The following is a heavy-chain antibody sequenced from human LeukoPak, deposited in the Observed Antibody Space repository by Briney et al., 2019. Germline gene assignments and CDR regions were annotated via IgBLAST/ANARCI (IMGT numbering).Heavy chain of an antibody. D-gene: IGHD3-10*01. Sequence: GGSLRLSCAASGFTLSNNYISWVRQAPGKGLEWVSVIYSGGSTYYAGSVKGRFTISRHNSKNTLYLQMDSLRAEDTAVYYCASQVRGDLISYGMDVWGQGTTVTVSS. CDR1: GFTLSNNY. CDR2: IYSGGST. CDR3: ASQVRGDLISYGMDV. J-gene: IGHJ6*02. V-gene: IGHV3-53*04.